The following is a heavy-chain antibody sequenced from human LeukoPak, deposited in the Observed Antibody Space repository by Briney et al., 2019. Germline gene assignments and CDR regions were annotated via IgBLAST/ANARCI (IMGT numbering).Heavy chain of an antibody. V-gene: IGHV1-3*01. CDR2: INAGNGNT. CDR3: ASQEGSSGSYYYYYYGMDV. J-gene: IGHJ6*02. D-gene: IGHD3-10*01. Sequence: ASVKVSCKASGYTFTSYAMHWVRQAPGQRLEWMGWINAGNGNTKYSQKFQGRVTITRDTSASTAYMEQSSLRSEDTAVYYCASQEGSSGSYYYYYYGMDVWGQGTTVTVSS. CDR1: GYTFTSYA.